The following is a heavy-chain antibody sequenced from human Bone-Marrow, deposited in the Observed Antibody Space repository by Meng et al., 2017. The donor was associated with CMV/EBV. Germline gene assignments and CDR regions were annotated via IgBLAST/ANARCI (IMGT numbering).Heavy chain of an antibody. Sequence: SETLSLTCTVSGGSISNNTYYWGWIRQPPGKGLEWIGSVYYRGSAYYSPSLKSRVTISVDTSNNHYSLNLSSVTAADTAVYYLARVQTGFEAFDIWGQGTMVTVSS. V-gene: IGHV4-39*02. CDR2: VYYRGSA. J-gene: IGHJ3*02. D-gene: IGHD1-1*01. CDR3: ARVQTGFEAFDI. CDR1: GGSISNNTYY.